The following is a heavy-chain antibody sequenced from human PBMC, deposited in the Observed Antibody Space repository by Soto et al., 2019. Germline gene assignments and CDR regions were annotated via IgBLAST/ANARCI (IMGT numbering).Heavy chain of an antibody. CDR2: ISAYNGNT. D-gene: IGHD6-19*01. CDR3: ARTGAVAVLGDPADFDY. J-gene: IGHJ4*02. Sequence: GASVKVSCKASGYTFTSYGISWVRQAPGQGLEWMGWISAYNGNTNYAQKLQGRVTMTTDTSTSTAYMELRSLRSDDTAVYYCARTGAVAVLGDPADFDYWGQGTLVTVSS. CDR1: GYTFTSYG. V-gene: IGHV1-18*01.